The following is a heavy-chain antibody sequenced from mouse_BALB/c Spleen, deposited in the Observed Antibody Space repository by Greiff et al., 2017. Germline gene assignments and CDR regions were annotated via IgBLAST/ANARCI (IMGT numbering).Heavy chain of an antibody. CDR2: ISIGSSTI. V-gene: IGHV5-17*02. CDR3: ARLLPPSY. D-gene: IGHD1-1*01. J-gene: IGHJ3*01. CDR1: GFTFSSFG. Sequence: EVKVVESGGGLVQPGGSRKLSCAASGFTFSSFGMHWVRQAPEKGLEWVAYISIGSSTIYYADTVKGRFTISRDNPKNTLFLQMTSLRSEDTAMYYCARLLPPSYWGQGTLVTVSA.